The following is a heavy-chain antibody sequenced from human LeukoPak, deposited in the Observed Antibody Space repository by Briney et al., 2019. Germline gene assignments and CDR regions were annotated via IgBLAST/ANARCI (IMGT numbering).Heavy chain of an antibody. Sequence: KTGGSLRLSCAASGFTFSNHYMSWIRQAPGKGLEWVSYISHTNIDIDYADSVKGRFTLSRDNARNSLYLQMNSLKTEDTAVYYCTRVILVRVVVISGFDYWGQGTLVTVSS. CDR2: ISHTNIDI. J-gene: IGHJ4*02. D-gene: IGHD3-22*01. CDR3: TRVILVRVVVISGFDY. V-gene: IGHV3-11*01. CDR1: GFTFSNHY.